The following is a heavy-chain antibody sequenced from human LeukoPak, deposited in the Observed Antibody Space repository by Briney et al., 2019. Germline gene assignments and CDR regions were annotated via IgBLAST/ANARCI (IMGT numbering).Heavy chain of an antibody. Sequence: GWSLRLSCVASGFTFSSYGMHWVRQAPGKGLEWVAVISYDRSNKYYADSVKGRFTISRDNSKSTLYLQMNSLRAEDTAVYYCAKEVWGDTMVRGERNRFDPWGQGTLVTVSS. V-gene: IGHV3-30*18. CDR1: GFTFSSYG. D-gene: IGHD3-10*01. CDR3: AKEVWGDTMVRGERNRFDP. J-gene: IGHJ5*02. CDR2: ISYDRSNK.